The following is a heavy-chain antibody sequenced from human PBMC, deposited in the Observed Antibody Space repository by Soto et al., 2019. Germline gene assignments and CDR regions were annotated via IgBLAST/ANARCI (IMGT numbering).Heavy chain of an antibody. CDR3: GRRLRGYYGMDI. J-gene: IGHJ6*02. CDR2: IKGGGCTT. CDR1: GFTFSTYW. Sequence: EVQLVESGGDLVQPGGSLRLSCADSGFTFSTYWMHWVRQAPAKGLVWVSRIKGGGCTTNSADSVKSRFTISRDNAKNTVYVQMSSLRVEDTGVYYCGRRLRGYYGMDIWGQGDTVSVSS. V-gene: IGHV3-74*01.